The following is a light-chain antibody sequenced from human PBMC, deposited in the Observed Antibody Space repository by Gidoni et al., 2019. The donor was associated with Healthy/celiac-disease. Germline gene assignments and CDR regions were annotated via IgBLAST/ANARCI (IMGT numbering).Light chain of an antibody. Sequence: DIQMTQSPSSLSASVGDRVTITCRASQSISSYLNWYQQKPGKAPKLLIYAASSLQSGVPSMFRGSGSVTDFTLTISSLQPEDFATYYCQQSYSTPPWTFGQGTKVEIK. CDR2: AAS. CDR1: QSISSY. V-gene: IGKV1-39*01. J-gene: IGKJ1*01. CDR3: QQSYSTPPWT.